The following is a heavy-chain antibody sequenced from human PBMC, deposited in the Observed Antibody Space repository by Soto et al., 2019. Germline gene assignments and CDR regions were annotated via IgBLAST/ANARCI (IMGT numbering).Heavy chain of an antibody. V-gene: IGHV4-59*01. CDR3: ARTSLRAGSSSVDY. CDR2: IYYSGST. Sequence: SETLSLTCTVSGGSISSYYWSWIRQLPGKGLEWIGYIYYSGSTNYNPSLKSRVTISVDTSKNQFSLKLSSVTAADTAVYYCARTSLRAGSSSVDYWGQGTLVTVSS. CDR1: GGSISSYY. D-gene: IGHD6-6*01. J-gene: IGHJ4*02.